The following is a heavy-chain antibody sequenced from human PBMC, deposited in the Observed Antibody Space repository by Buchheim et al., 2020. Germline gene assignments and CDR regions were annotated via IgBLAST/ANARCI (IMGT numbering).Heavy chain of an antibody. Sequence: QVQLQESGPGLVKPSETLSLTFTVSGGSISSYYRSWIRQPPGKGLEWIGYIYYSGSTNSNPSLTSRVTISVDTSKNQFSLQLSSVTAADTAVYYCARGGRRDGYIGYFDLWGRGTL. CDR2: IYYSGST. D-gene: IGHD5-24*01. J-gene: IGHJ2*01. V-gene: IGHV4-59*01. CDR3: ARGGRRDGYIGYFDL. CDR1: GGSISSYY.